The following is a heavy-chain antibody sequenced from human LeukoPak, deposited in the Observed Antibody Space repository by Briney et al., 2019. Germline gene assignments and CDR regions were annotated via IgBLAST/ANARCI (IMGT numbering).Heavy chain of an antibody. CDR1: GGPFSGYY. J-gene: IGHJ4*02. CDR2: INHSGST. Sequence: SETLSLTCAVYGGPFSGYYWSWIRQPPGKGLEWIGEINHSGSTNYNPSLKSRVTISVDTSKNQFSLKLSSVTAADTAVYYCARAPPQYYDFWSGYRTTLYFDYWGQGTLVTVSS. CDR3: ARAPPQYYDFWSGYRTTLYFDY. D-gene: IGHD3-3*01. V-gene: IGHV4-34*01.